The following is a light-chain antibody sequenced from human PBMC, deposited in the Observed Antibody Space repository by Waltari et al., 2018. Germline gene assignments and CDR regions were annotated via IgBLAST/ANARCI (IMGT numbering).Light chain of an antibody. J-gene: IGKJ3*01. CDR3: MQALHTPTT. CDR1: QSLLRSTGYNF. CDR2: LGS. Sequence: DIVMTQSPLSLSVTPGEPASISCRSSQSLLRSTGYNFLDWYLQKPGQPPQLLISLGSARASGVPYRFSGSGTGTDFTLKISRVEAEDVGIYYCMQALHTPTTFGPGTKVDIK. V-gene: IGKV2-28*01.